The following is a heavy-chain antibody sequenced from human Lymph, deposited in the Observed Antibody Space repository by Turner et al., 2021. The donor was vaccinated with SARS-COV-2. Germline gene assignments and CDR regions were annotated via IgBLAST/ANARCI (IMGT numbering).Heavy chain of an antibody. CDR1: GGSLNSNY. Sequence: QLQLQESGPRLVKRWETLSLSCTVAGGSLNSNYWRWIRQPPGKRLGWIGYNYYRGSTNYNPALKSRVTISVDTSKNQFSLKLTSGTAADTAIYYCARGTVNSWVDPWGQGILVTVSS. CDR3: ARGTVNSWVDP. CDR2: NYYRGST. D-gene: IGHD2-21*02. V-gene: IGHV4-59*01. J-gene: IGHJ5*02.